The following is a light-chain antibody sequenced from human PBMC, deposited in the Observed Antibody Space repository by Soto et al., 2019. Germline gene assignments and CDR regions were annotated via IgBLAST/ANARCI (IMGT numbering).Light chain of an antibody. V-gene: IGLV2-8*01. CDR3: SSCAGRNHWV. CDR1: SSDVGAYNH. CDR2: EVT. Sequence: QSALTQPPSASGSPGQSVTISCTGVSSDVGAYNHVSWYQQLPGKAPKVMIYEVTKRPSGVPDRFSGSKSGNTASLTVSGLQAEDEADYYCSSCAGRNHWVFGGGTKVAVL. J-gene: IGLJ3*02.